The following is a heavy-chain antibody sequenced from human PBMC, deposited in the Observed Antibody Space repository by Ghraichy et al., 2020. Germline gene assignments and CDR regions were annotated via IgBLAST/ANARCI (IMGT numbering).Heavy chain of an antibody. CDR2: ISGTGTNT. CDR1: GFTFNIYA. CDR3: AKYAQYFYDSSGYYRHGFDY. V-gene: IGHV3-23*01. Sequence: GGSLRLSCAASGFTFNIYAMVWVRQAPGKGLEWVSAISGTGTNTYYADSVTGRFTISRDNSKNMLYLQMDSLRAEDTAVYYCAKYAQYFYDSSGYYRHGFDYWGQGTLVTVSS. J-gene: IGHJ4*02. D-gene: IGHD3-22*01.